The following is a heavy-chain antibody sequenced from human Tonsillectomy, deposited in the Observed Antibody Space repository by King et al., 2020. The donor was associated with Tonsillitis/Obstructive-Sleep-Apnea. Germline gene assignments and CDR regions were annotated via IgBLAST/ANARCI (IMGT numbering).Heavy chain of an antibody. CDR1: GYTFTDYY. CDR3: AGGDYYDFLTGYSMSEGAFDS. CDR2: FNPNNGGS. Sequence: VQLVQSGAEVKRPGASVKVSCKASGYTFTDYYLHWVRQAPGQGLEWMGRFNPNNGGSNFAQRFQGRVTLTRDTSISTAYMELSRLRSDDTAVYYCAGGDYYDFLTGYSMSEGAFDSWGQGTPVIVSS. V-gene: IGHV1-2*06. D-gene: IGHD3-9*01. J-gene: IGHJ4*02.